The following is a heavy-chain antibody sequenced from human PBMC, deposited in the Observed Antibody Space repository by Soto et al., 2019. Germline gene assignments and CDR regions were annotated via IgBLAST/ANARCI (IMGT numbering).Heavy chain of an antibody. CDR2: TYYRSKWYN. D-gene: IGHD3-10*01. V-gene: IGHV6-1*01. CDR1: VDSVSSNSAA. Sequence: PSQTLSLTCAISVDSVSSNSAAWNWLRQSPSRGLEWLGRTYYRSKWYNDYVVSVKSRITINPDTSKNQFSLQLNSVTPEDTAVYYCARERGVLSEAFDIWGQGTVVTVSS. CDR3: ARERGVLSEAFDI. J-gene: IGHJ3*02.